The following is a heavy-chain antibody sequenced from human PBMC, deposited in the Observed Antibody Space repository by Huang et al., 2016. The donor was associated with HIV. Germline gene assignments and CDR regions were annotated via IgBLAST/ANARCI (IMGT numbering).Heavy chain of an antibody. CDR1: TFTFGAYW. CDR2: IKQDESEK. Sequence: VESGGRSVQPGGSIKLSCVGSTFTFGAYWMSWGRQPPGKGLEWVANIKQDESEKYYVDSVKGRFNISRDNARKVLFLEMDDLRVEDTAIYFCATKTAGMDIWGQGTTVTVSS. J-gene: IGHJ6*02. V-gene: IGHV3-7*01. D-gene: IGHD1-7*01. CDR3: ATKTAGMDI.